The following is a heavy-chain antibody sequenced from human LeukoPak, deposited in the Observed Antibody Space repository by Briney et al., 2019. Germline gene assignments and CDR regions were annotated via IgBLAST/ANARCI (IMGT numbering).Heavy chain of an antibody. CDR2: INHSGST. CDR3: ARGRAAACSGGSCYLYYYYYYYMDV. Sequence: PSETLSLTCAVYGGSFSGYYWSWIRQPPGKGLEWIGEINHSGSTNYNPSLKSRVTISVDTSKNQFSLKLSSVTAADTAVYYCARGRAAACSGGSCYLYYYYYYYMDVWGKGTTVTVSS. J-gene: IGHJ6*03. CDR1: GGSFSGYY. V-gene: IGHV4-34*01. D-gene: IGHD2-15*01.